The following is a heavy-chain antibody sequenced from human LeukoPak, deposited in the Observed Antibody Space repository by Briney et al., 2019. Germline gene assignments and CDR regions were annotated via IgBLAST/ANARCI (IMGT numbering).Heavy chain of an antibody. Sequence: PGGSLRLSCAASGFTFSSYAMHWVRQAPGKGQEWVAVISYDGSNKYYADSVKGRFTISRDNSKNTLYLQMNSLRAEDTAVYYCARDYAARLDYWGQGTLVSVSS. V-gene: IGHV3-30-3*01. CDR3: ARDYAARLDY. CDR1: GFTFSSYA. CDR2: ISYDGSNK. D-gene: IGHD6-6*01. J-gene: IGHJ4*02.